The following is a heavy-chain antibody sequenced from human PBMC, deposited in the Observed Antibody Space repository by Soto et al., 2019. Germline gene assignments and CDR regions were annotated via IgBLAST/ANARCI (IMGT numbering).Heavy chain of an antibody. CDR3: ARESVEVWGGYRKFDY. D-gene: IGHD3-16*02. V-gene: IGHV3-33*01. CDR1: GFTFSSYG. J-gene: IGHJ4*02. Sequence: GGSLRLSCAASGFTFSSYGMHWVRQAPGKGLEWVAVIWYDGSNKYYADSVKGRFTISRDNSKTTLYLQMNSLRAEDTAVYYCARESVEVWGGYRKFDYWGQGTLGTVST. CDR2: IWYDGSNK.